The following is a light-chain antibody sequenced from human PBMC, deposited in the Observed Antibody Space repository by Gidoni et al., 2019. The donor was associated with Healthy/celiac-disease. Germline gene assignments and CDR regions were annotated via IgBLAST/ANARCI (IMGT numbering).Light chain of an antibody. CDR3: QQYYSTTGGT. J-gene: IGKJ1*01. CDR1: QSVSYSSNNKNY. CDR2: WAS. Sequence: DIVMTQSPDSLAVSLGERATINCKSSQSVSYSSNNKNYLAWYQQKPGQPPKLLIYWASTRESGVPDRFSGSGSGTDFTLTISSLQAEDVAVYYCQQYYSTTGGTFGQGTKVEIK. V-gene: IGKV4-1*01.